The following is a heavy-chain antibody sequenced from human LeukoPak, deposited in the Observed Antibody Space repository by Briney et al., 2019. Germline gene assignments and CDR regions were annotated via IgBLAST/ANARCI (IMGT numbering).Heavy chain of an antibody. CDR2: INEDGSVK. CDR3: VRGQSILWWRGDY. Sequence: PGGSLRLSYAASGFTFSDYYMTWVRQAPGKGLEWLTNINEDGSVKHYVDSVRGRFTISRDNAKSSLYLQMNSLRAEDTAVYYCVRGQSILWWRGDYWGQGTLVTVSS. J-gene: IGHJ4*02. D-gene: IGHD2-21*01. CDR1: GFTFSDYY. V-gene: IGHV3-7*01.